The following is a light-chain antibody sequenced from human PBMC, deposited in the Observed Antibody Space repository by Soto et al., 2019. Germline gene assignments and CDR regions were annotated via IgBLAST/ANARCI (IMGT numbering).Light chain of an antibody. Sequence: EVVMRQSPATVSVSAGEGATLSFRASQGIGDTLAWYQHKPGQTPRLLIYDTSTRATGVPTRFSGSGSGTDFTLTISRLEPEDFGVYYCQQYGSSPITFGQGTRLEIK. CDR2: DTS. CDR3: QQYGSSPIT. CDR1: QGIGDT. V-gene: IGKV3-15*01. J-gene: IGKJ5*01.